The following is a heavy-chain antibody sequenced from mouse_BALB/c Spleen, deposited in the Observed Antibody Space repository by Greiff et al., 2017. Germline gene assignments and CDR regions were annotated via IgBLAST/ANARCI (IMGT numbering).Heavy chain of an antibody. CDR1: GYTFTSYW. Sequence: VQLQQPGAELVKPGASVKMSCKASGYTFTSYWMHWVKQRPGQGLEWIGVIDPSDSYTSYNQKFKGKATLTVDTSSSTAYMQLSSLTSEDSAVYYCTRSGLERAWFAYWGQGTLVTVSA. V-gene: IGHV1S127*01. J-gene: IGHJ3*01. CDR2: IDPSDSYT. D-gene: IGHD3-1*01. CDR3: TRSGLERAWFAY.